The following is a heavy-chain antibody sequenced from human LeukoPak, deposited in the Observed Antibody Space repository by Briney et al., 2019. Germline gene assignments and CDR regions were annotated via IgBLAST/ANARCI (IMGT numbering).Heavy chain of an antibody. CDR1: GFTFSSYA. J-gene: IGHJ6*02. V-gene: IGHV3-30-3*01. D-gene: IGHD4-23*01. CDR2: ISYDGSNK. CDR3: ARDGVVRNTFDYGGNRMDV. Sequence: GRSLRLSCAASGFTFSSYAMHWVRQAPGKGLEWVAVISYDGSNKYYADSVKGRFTISRDNSKNTLYLQMNSLRAEDTAVYYCARDGVVRNTFDYGGNRMDVWGQGTTVTVSS.